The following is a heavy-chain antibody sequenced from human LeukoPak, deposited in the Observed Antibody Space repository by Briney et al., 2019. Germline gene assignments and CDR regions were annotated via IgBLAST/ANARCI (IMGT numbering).Heavy chain of an antibody. CDR1: GGSISSYY. CDR3: AREGRLTIFGVVIPYNWFDP. Sequence: SETLSLTCAVSGGSISSYYWSWIRQPAGKGLEWIGRIYTSGSTNYNPSLKSRVTMSVDTSKNQFSLKLSSVTAADTAVYYCAREGRLTIFGVVIPYNWFDPWGQGTLVTVSS. V-gene: IGHV4-4*07. J-gene: IGHJ5*02. D-gene: IGHD3-3*01. CDR2: IYTSGST.